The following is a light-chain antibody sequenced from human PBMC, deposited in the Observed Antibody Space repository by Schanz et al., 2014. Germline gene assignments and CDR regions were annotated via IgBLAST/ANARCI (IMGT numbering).Light chain of an antibody. CDR2: DVN. Sequence: QSALTQPASVSGSPGQSITISCTGTSSDVGGYDYVSWYQQHPGKAPKLMIYDVNNRPSGVSHRFSGSKSGTTASLTSSDLQAEDEADYYCSSFTSSSSCLFGGGTKLTVL. CDR3: SSFTSSSSCL. J-gene: IGLJ2*01. CDR1: SSDVGGYDY. V-gene: IGLV2-14*03.